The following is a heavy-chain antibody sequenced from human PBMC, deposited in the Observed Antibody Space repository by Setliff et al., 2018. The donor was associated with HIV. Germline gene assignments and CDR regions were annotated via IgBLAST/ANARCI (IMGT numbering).Heavy chain of an antibody. J-gene: IGHJ4*02. Sequence: LPETLSLTCSVSNGSINGYYWTWIRQPPGKGLEWIGYISHTGSTNFNPSLKSRVSMSVDLSKNQFSLHLVSVTAADTAVYFCARVHLYDATAYYSSFESWGPGILVTVSS. CDR3: ARVHLYDATAYYSSFES. D-gene: IGHD2-21*01. CDR2: ISHTGST. V-gene: IGHV4-59*01. CDR1: NGSINGYY.